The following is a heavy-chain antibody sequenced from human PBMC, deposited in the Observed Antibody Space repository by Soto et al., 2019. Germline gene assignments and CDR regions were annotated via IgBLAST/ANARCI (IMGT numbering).Heavy chain of an antibody. D-gene: IGHD3-3*01. J-gene: IGHJ6*02. V-gene: IGHV3-30*18. Sequence: GGSLRLSCAASGFTFSSYGMHWVRQAPGKGLEWVAVISYDGSNKYYADSVKGRFTISRDNSKNTLYLQMNSLRAEDTAVYYCAKDAGRRLNYDFLFVNYYGMDVWGQGTTVTVSS. CDR2: ISYDGSNK. CDR3: AKDAGRRLNYDFLFVNYYGMDV. CDR1: GFTFSSYG.